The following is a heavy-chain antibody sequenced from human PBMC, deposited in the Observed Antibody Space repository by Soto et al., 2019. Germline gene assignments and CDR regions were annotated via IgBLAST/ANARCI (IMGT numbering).Heavy chain of an antibody. J-gene: IGHJ4*02. CDR3: ATPQDYDDCLDS. CDR2: INVGNGNT. D-gene: IGHD3-22*01. V-gene: IGHV1-3*01. CDR1: GYTCTRYN. Sequence: ASVKVSCKTPGYTCTRYNINWVREAPGQRLEWMGWINVGNGNTRYSQKFQGRLTLTRDTPGNTAYLELNSLISEDTAVYYCATPQDYDDCLDSWRQGTLVTVSS.